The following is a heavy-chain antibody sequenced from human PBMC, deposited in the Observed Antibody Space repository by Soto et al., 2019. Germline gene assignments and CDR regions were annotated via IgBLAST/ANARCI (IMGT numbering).Heavy chain of an antibody. D-gene: IGHD3-10*01. CDR3: ARDRYYYGSGSYYISWFGDGRLDS. J-gene: IGHJ4*02. CDR2: ISAYNGNT. Sequence: GASVKVSCKTSGYTFTTYGVSWVRQAPGQGLEWMGWISAYNGNTNYAQKLQGRVTMTTDTSTSTAYMGLRGLRSDDTAVYYCARDRYYYGSGSYYISWFGDGRLDSWGPGTLVTVSS. V-gene: IGHV1-18*04. CDR1: GYTFTTYG.